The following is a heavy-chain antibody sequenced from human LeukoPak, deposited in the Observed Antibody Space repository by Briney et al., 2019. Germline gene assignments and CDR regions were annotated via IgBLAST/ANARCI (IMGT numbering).Heavy chain of an antibody. J-gene: IGHJ3*01. CDR3: ARDSVDCRGCAFDL. CDR1: GFTFSSYG. D-gene: IGHD3-10*01. Sequence: PGGTLRLSCAASGFTFSSYGMSWVRQAPGKGLEWVANIKQDGSEKYYVDSVKGRFTISRDNAKKSLYLQMDSLRGEDTALYYCARDSVDCRGCAFDLWGQGTMVTVSS. CDR2: IKQDGSEK. V-gene: IGHV3-7*01.